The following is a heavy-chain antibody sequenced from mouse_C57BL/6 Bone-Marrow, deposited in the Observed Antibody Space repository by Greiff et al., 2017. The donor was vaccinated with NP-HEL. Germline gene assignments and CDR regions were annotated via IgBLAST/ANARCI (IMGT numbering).Heavy chain of an antibody. Sequence: EVKLVESGGGLVKPGGSLKLSCAASGFTFSSYAMSWVRQTPEKRLEWVATISDGGSYTYYPDNVKGRFTISRDNAKNNLYLQMSHLKSEDTAMYYCARWGLPNYFDYWGQGTTLTVSS. CDR3: ARWGLPNYFDY. J-gene: IGHJ2*01. V-gene: IGHV5-4*03. CDR2: ISDGGSYT. D-gene: IGHD2-2*01. CDR1: GFTFSSYA.